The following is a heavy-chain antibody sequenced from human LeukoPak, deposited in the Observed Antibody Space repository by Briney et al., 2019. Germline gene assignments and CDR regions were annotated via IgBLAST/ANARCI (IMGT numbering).Heavy chain of an antibody. CDR1: GGTFSSYA. V-gene: IGHV1-69*06. D-gene: IGHD2-2*01. Sequence: SVNVACQATGGTFSSYAISWVRQAPGQGLEWMGGILPIFGTANYAQKFQGRVTITADKSTSTAYMELSSLRSEDTAVYYCARVQLGYCSSTSCYGYDYWGQGTLVTVSS. CDR3: ARVQLGYCSSTSCYGYDY. CDR2: ILPIFGTA. J-gene: IGHJ4*02.